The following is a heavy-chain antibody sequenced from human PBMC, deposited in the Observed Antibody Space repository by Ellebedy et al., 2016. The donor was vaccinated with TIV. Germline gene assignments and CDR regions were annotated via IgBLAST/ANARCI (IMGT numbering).Heavy chain of an antibody. J-gene: IGHJ4*02. Sequence: GESLKISCAASGFTFSRYAIGWVRQAPGKGLEWVPGIVGSGAQKYADSVKGRFTISRDNSKGTVDLQMNSLRVEDTAVYFCAKDRTPGDGYWVFDNWGQGTLVSVSS. CDR2: IVGSGA. CDR3: AKDRTPGDGYWVFDN. D-gene: IGHD5-18*01. CDR1: GFTFSRYA. V-gene: IGHV3-23*01.